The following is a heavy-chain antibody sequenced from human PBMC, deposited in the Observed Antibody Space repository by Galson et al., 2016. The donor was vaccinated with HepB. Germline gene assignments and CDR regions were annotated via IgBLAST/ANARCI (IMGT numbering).Heavy chain of an antibody. J-gene: IGHJ4*02. D-gene: IGHD3-22*01. CDR2: TRGKAYSGTT. CDR1: GFTFGDYA. V-gene: IGHV3-49*03. Sequence: SLRLSCATSGFTFGDYAMSWFRQAPGKGLEWVGFTRGKAYSGTTENAASVKGRFTVSRDDSKSIAYLQMNSLETEDTGVYYCTRAPPYYDDTSRYYFDYWGQGTLVTVSS. CDR3: TRAPPYYDDTSRYYFDY.